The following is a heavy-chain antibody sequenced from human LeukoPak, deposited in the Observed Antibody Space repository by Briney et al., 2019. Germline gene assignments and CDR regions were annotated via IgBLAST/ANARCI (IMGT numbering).Heavy chain of an antibody. CDR3: AKDGEVGGYDFWSGYYDPLDY. CDR1: GFTFSSYA. D-gene: IGHD3-3*01. CDR2: ISGSGGST. V-gene: IGHV3-23*01. Sequence: GGSLRLSCAASGFTFSSYAMSWVRQAPGKGLEWVSAISGSGGSTYYADSAKGRFTISRDNSKNTLYLQMNSLRAEDTAVYYCAKDGEVGGYDFWSGYYDPLDYWGQGTLVTVSS. J-gene: IGHJ4*02.